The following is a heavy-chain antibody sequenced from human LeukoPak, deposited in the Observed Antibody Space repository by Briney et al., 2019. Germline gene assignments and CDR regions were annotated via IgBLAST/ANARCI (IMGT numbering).Heavy chain of an antibody. J-gene: IGHJ5*02. Sequence: ASVKVSCKASGYTFTSFDINWVRQATGQGLEWMGWINPNSGNTGYAQKFQGRVTMTRNTSISTAYMELSSLRSEDTAVYYCARGPGVGSYSGSYSDWFDPWGQGTLVTVSS. CDR2: INPNSGNT. D-gene: IGHD1-26*01. CDR1: GYTFTSFD. V-gene: IGHV1-8*01. CDR3: ARGPGVGSYSGSYSDWFDP.